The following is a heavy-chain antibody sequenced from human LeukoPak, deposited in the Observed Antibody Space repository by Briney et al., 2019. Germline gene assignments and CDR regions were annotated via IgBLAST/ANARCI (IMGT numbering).Heavy chain of an antibody. J-gene: IGHJ2*01. CDR3: ARGGGGYGDYPDWYFDL. CDR1: GFTFSSYG. Sequence: PGGSLRLSCAASGFTFSSYGMHWVRQAPGKGLEWVAVIWYDGSNKYYADSVKGRFTISRDNSKNTLYLQMNSLRAEDTAVYYCARGGGGYGDYPDWYFDLWGRGALVTVSS. CDR2: IWYDGSNK. V-gene: IGHV3-33*01. D-gene: IGHD4-17*01.